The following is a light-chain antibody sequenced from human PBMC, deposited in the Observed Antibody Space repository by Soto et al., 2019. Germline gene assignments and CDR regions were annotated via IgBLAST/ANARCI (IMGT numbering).Light chain of an antibody. CDR1: QSVSSSY. CDR2: GAS. V-gene: IGKV3-20*01. CDR3: QQYVIPPT. J-gene: IGKJ1*01. Sequence: EIVFTQSPGTLSLSPGERATLSCRASQSVSSSYLAWYQQKPGQAPRLLIYGASSRATGIPDRFSGSGSGTDFTLTISRLEPEDFAVYYCQQYVIPPTFGQGTKVDIK.